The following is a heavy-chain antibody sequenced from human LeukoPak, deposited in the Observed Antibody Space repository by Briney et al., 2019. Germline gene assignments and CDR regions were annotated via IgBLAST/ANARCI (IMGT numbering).Heavy chain of an antibody. CDR3: ARLGRAIPGGFDY. CDR1: GYTFTGYY. D-gene: IGHD2-15*01. V-gene: IGHV1-2*02. CDR2: INPNSGGT. Sequence: GASVKVSCKASGYTFTGYYMHWVRQAPGQGLEWMGWINPNSGGTNYAQKFQGRVTMTRDTSISTAYMELSSLRSDDTAVYYCARLGRAIPGGFDYWGQGTLVTVSS. J-gene: IGHJ4*02.